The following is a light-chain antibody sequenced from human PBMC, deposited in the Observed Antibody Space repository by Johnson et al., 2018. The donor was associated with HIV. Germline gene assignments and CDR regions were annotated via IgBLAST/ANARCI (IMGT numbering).Light chain of an antibody. CDR3: GTWDSSLSAGF. V-gene: IGLV1-51*02. CDR2: END. CDR1: SSNIGNNY. Sequence: QSVLTQPPSVSAAPGQKVTISCSGSSSNIGNNYVSWYQQLPGTAPKLLIYENDKRPSGIPDRFSGSKSGTSATLGITGLQTGDEADYYCGTWDSSLSAGFFGTGTKGTVL. J-gene: IGLJ1*01.